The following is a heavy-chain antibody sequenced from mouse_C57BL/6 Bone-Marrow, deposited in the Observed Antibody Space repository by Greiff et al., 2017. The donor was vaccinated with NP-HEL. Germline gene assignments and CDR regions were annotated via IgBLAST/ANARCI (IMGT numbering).Heavy chain of an antibody. J-gene: IGHJ2*01. Sequence: QVQLQQPGAELVKPGASVKLSCKASGYTFTSYWMHWVKQRPGQGLEWIGMIHPNSGSTNYNEKFKSKATLTVDKSSSTAYMQLSSLTSEDSAVYCCGGCRAHWAIDYWGQGTTLTVSS. CDR2: IHPNSGST. CDR3: GGCRAHWAIDY. V-gene: IGHV1-64*01. D-gene: IGHD3-1*01. CDR1: GYTFTSYW.